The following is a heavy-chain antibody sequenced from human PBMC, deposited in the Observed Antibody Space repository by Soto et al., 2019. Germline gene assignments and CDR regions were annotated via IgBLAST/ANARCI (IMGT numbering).Heavy chain of an antibody. J-gene: IGHJ6*02. CDR2: IYYSGST. CDR3: ARTTVTTLGYYYYGMDV. V-gene: IGHV4-30-4*01. CDR1: GGSISSGDYH. Sequence: SETLSLTCTVSGGSISSGDYHWSWIRQPPGKGLEWIGYIYYSGSTYYNPSLMSRVTISVDTSKNQFSLKLSSVTAADTAGYYCARTTVTTLGYYYYGMDVWGQVTTVTVSS. D-gene: IGHD4-17*01.